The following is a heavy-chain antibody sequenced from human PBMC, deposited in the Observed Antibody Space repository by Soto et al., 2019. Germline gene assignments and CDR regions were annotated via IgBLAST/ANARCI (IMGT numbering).Heavy chain of an antibody. CDR1: GGTFSSYA. D-gene: IGHD4-4*01. CDR2: IIPIFGTA. V-gene: IGHV1-69*13. Sequence: SVKVSCKASGGTFSSYAISWVRQAPGQGLEWMGGIIPIFGTANYAQKFQGRVTITADESTSTAYMELSSLRSEDTAVYYCARATSLFCSNDEGNWFDPCGQGTLVTVS. CDR3: ARATSLFCSNDEGNWFDP. J-gene: IGHJ5*02.